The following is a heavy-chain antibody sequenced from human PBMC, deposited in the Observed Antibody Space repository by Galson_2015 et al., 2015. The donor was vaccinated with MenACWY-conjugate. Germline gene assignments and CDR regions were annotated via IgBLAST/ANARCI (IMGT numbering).Heavy chain of an antibody. J-gene: IGHJ4*02. CDR1: GFIFNTYW. D-gene: IGHD1-26*01. CDR3: AKTRGASFYFDS. V-gene: IGHV3-74*01. Sequence: SLRLSCAASGFIFNTYWMHWVRQAPGKGLVWVSRINPGGSITTYADSVKDRCTISRDDAKNTLYLQMNSLRPEDTAVFYCAKTRGASFYFDSWGQGTLVTVSS. CDR2: INPGGSIT.